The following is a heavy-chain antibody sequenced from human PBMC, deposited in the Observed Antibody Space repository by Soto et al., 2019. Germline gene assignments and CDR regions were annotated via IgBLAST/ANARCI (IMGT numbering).Heavy chain of an antibody. CDR3: ARDPPPPDY. CDR1: GYTFASYA. Sequence: QVQLVQSGAEVKKPGASVKVSCKASGYTFASYAISWMRQAPGQGLEWMGWIRAYNGNTNYAQKLQGRVTMTTDTSTSTADMELRSLRSDDTAVYYCARDPPPPDYWGQGTLVTVSS. J-gene: IGHJ4*02. CDR2: IRAYNGNT. V-gene: IGHV1-18*01.